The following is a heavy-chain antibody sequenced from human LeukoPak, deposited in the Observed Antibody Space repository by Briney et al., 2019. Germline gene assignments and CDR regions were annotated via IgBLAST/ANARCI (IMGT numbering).Heavy chain of an antibody. V-gene: IGHV4-38-2*02. CDR2: IYHSGST. Sequence: PSETLSLTCAVSGYSIRSGYYWGWIRQPPGKGLEWIGSIYHSGSTYYNPSLKSRVTISVDTSKNQFSLKLSSVTAADTAVYYCARDSSGYSYFQHWGQGTLVTVSS. J-gene: IGHJ1*01. CDR3: ARDSSGYSYFQH. CDR1: GYSIRSGYY. D-gene: IGHD3-22*01.